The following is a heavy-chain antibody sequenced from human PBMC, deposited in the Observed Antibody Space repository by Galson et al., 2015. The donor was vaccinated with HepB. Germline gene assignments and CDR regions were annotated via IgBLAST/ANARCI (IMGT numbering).Heavy chain of an antibody. CDR2: ISYDGSNK. D-gene: IGHD3-10*01. CDR1: GFTFSSYA. J-gene: IGHJ4*02. Sequence: SLRLSCAASGFTFSSYAMHWVRQAPGKGLEWVAVISYDGSNKYYADSVKGRFTISRDNSKNTLYLQMNSLRAEDTAVYYCARDLGYDGSGNWGQGTLVTVSS. V-gene: IGHV3-30*04. CDR3: ARDLGYDGSGN.